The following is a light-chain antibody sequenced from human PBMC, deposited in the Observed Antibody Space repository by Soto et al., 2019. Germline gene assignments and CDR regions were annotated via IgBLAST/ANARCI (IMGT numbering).Light chain of an antibody. V-gene: IGLV2-14*03. Sequence: QSALTQPASLSGSPGQSITISCTGTSTDIGAYNHVSWYQQHPGKAPRVMIYDVSNRPSGISNRFSGSKSGNTASLTISGLQAEDEADYYCCSYTVSATYVFGTGTKLTVL. CDR2: DVS. J-gene: IGLJ1*01. CDR3: CSYTVSATYV. CDR1: STDIGAYNH.